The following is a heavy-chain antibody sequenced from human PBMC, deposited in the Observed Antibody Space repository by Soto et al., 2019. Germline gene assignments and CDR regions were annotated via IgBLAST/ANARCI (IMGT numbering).Heavy chain of an antibody. Sequence: PGGSLRLSCAASGFTFSSFGMHWVRQAPGKGLEWVAVIWFDGGKKYYVDSVKGRFTISRDTSKNTLYLQMNSLRAEDTAVYYCARDLGYGDYGLDYWGQGTLVTVSS. J-gene: IGHJ4*02. CDR1: GFTFSSFG. CDR2: IWFDGGKK. CDR3: ARDLGYGDYGLDY. D-gene: IGHD4-17*01. V-gene: IGHV3-33*01.